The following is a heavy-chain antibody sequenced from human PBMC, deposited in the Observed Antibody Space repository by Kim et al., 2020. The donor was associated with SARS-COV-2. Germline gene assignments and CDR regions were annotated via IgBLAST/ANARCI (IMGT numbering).Heavy chain of an antibody. CDR3: ARHLSGSLNWFDP. CDR2: IYYSGST. V-gene: IGHV4-39*01. D-gene: IGHD1-26*01. CDR1: GGSISSSSYY. Sequence: SETLSLTCTVSGGSISSSSYYWGWIRQPPGKGLEWIGSIYYSGSTYYNPSLKSRVTISVDTSKNQFSLKLSSVTAADTAVYYCARHLSGSLNWFDPWGQGTLVTVSS. J-gene: IGHJ5*02.